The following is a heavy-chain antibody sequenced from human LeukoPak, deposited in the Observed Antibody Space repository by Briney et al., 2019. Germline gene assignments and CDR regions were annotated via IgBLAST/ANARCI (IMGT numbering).Heavy chain of an antibody. D-gene: IGHD2-8*01. CDR1: GFTVSSNY. Sequence: GGSLRLSCAASGFTVSSNYMSWVRQAPGKGLEWASVIYSGGSTYYADSVKCRFTISRDNSKNTLYLQMNSLRAEDTAVYYCARVGRRGVPYAFDIWGQGTMVTVSS. CDR2: IYSGGST. J-gene: IGHJ3*02. CDR3: ARVGRRGVPYAFDI. V-gene: IGHV3-53*01.